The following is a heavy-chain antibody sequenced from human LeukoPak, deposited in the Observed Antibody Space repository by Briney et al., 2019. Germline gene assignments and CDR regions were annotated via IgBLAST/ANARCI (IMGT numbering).Heavy chain of an antibody. J-gene: IGHJ4*02. CDR1: GGSFSGYY. V-gene: IGHV4-59*01. Sequence: PSETLSLTCAVYGGSFSGYYWSWIRQPPGKGLEWIGYIYYSGSTNYNPSLKSRVTISVDTSKNQFSLKLSSVTAADTAVYYCARDRGVIDYWGQGTLVTVSS. D-gene: IGHD3-10*01. CDR2: IYYSGST. CDR3: ARDRGVIDY.